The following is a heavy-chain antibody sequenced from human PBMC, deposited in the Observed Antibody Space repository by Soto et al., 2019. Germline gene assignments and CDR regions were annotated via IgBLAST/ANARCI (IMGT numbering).Heavy chain of an antibody. D-gene: IGHD3-3*01. CDR3: ATGVIWIGYFTVDS. V-gene: IGHV1-69*01. CDR1: GGSFGNSA. J-gene: IGHJ4*02. CDR2: FIPVYRTL. Sequence: QVLLVQSGAEVKKPGSSVKISCKASGGSFGNSAINWVRQTPGQGLEWLGGFIPVYRTLNYAQKFQGRVTITADESTGTAYMTLSSLASIDTAVYYCATGVIWIGYFTVDSWGQGTRVTVSS.